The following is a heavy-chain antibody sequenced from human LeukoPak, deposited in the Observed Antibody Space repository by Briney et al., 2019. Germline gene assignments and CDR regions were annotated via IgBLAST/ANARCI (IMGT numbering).Heavy chain of an antibody. CDR3: ARDAFGGSYYFDY. J-gene: IGHJ4*02. CDR2: ISAYNGNT. Sequence: ASVKVSCKASGYTFTSYGISWVRQAPGQGLEWMGWISAYNGNTNYAQKFQGRVTMTRDTSISTAYMELSRLRSDDTAVYYCARDAFGGSYYFDYWGQGTLVTVSS. CDR1: GYTFTSYG. V-gene: IGHV1-18*01. D-gene: IGHD3-10*01.